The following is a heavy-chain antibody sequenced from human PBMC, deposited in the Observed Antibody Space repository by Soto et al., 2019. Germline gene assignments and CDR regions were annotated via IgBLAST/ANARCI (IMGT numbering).Heavy chain of an antibody. V-gene: IGHV3-15*07. CDR3: TTSNRGLGWLLSGGGRGERNYDYYGMDV. CDR2: IKSKTDGGTT. CDR1: GFTFNNAW. D-gene: IGHD3-3*01. J-gene: IGHJ6*02. Sequence: EVQLVESGGGLVKPGGSLRLSCAASGFTFNNAWMNWVRQAPGKGLEWVGHIKSKTDGGTTDYAAPVKGRFIISRDDSKNTLYLQINSMKTEDTVVYYCTTSNRGLGWLLSGGGRGERNYDYYGMDVWGQGTTVTVSS.